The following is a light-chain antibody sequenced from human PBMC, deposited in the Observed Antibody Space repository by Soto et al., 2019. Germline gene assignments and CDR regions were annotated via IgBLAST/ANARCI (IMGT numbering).Light chain of an antibody. J-gene: IGKJ2*01. Sequence: DIVMTQSPDSLAVSLGERATINCKSSQTVLNSSNNKTYLNWYQQKPGQPPRLLIYWASTRESGVPDRFSGSGSGTDFELTISSLQAEDVAVYYYQQYLTAPPMYTFGQGTKLEIK. CDR1: QTVLNSSNNKTY. CDR2: WAS. V-gene: IGKV4-1*01. CDR3: QQYLTAPPMYT.